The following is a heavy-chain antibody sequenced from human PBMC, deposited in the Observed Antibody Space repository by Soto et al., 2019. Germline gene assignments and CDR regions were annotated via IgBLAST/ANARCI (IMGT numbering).Heavy chain of an antibody. Sequence: GGSLRLSWVASGFPFSSYAMSWVRQTPGKGLEWVSGISGSGGRTYYADSVKGRFTISRDNSNNTLSLQMHILRVEDTAVYFCAKGGYYSLFDIWGQGTMVTVSS. CDR2: ISGSGGRT. CDR1: GFPFSSYA. CDR3: AKGGYYSLFDI. D-gene: IGHD3-16*01. V-gene: IGHV3-23*01. J-gene: IGHJ3*02.